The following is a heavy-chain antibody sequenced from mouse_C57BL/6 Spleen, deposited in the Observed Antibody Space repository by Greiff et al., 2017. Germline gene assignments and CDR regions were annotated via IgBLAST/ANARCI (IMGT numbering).Heavy chain of an antibody. D-gene: IGHD2-4*01. J-gene: IGHJ3*01. CDR2: IDPEDGET. Sequence: VQLKESGAELVKPGASVKLSCTASGFNIKDYYLHWVKQRTEQGLEWIGRIDPEDGETKYAPKFQGKATITADTSSNTAYLQLSSLTSEDTAVYYCAVDYDGTWFAYWGQGTLVTVSA. CDR1: GFNIKDYY. CDR3: AVDYDGTWFAY. V-gene: IGHV14-2*01.